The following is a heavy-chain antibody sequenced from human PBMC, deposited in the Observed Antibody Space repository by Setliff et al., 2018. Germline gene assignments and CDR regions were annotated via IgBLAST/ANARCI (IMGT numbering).Heavy chain of an antibody. J-gene: IGHJ6*02. D-gene: IGHD6-19*01. CDR1: GYSISSGYY. Sequence: SETLSLTCAVSGYSISSGYYWGWIRQPPGKGLEWIGEINHSGSTNYNPSLKSRVTISVDTSKNQFSLKLSSVTAADTAVYYCARLLAGTGGFFYYGVDVWGQGTTVTVSS. V-gene: IGHV4-38-2*01. CDR2: INHSGST. CDR3: ARLLAGTGGFFYYGVDV.